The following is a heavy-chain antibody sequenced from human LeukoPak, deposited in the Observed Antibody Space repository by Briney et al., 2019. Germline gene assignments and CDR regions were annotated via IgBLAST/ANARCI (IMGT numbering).Heavy chain of an antibody. D-gene: IGHD5-18*01. CDR3: ARGEEDGYSYGYRFDY. Sequence: SETMSLTCTVSGGSISSYYWSWIRQPPGKGLEWIGYIYYSGSTNYNPSLKSRVTISVDTSKNQFSLKLSSVTAADTAVYYCARGEEDGYSYGYRFDYWGQGTLVTVSS. V-gene: IGHV4-59*01. CDR1: GGSISSYY. CDR2: IYYSGST. J-gene: IGHJ4*02.